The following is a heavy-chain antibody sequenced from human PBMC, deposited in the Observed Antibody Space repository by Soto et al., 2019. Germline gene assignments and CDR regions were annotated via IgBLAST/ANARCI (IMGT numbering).Heavy chain of an antibody. V-gene: IGHV1-69*06. CDR1: GGTFSDFT. CDR3: ARYWSPGTLYGAFDI. Sequence: QVQLVQSGSEVKKPGSSVKVSCKASGGTFSDFTLSWLRQAPGRGLEWMGGIIPMIGATNNAQKLKGRLTITADKSTGTVYLELNSLRSDDTAVYYCARYWSPGTLYGAFDIWGQGTEVTVSP. CDR2: IIPMIGAT. D-gene: IGHD1-1*01. J-gene: IGHJ3*02.